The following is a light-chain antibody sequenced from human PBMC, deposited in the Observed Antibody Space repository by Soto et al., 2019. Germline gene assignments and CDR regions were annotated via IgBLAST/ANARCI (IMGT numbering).Light chain of an antibody. J-gene: IGKJ5*01. CDR3: QQYGYSPIT. CDR2: DAS. V-gene: IGKV3-20*01. CDR1: QSVSSK. Sequence: EIVMTQSPATLSVSPGERAALSCRASQSVSSKLAWYRQRPGQAPRLVIYDASSRATGIPDRFSGSGSGTDFTLTIDGLEPEDFVVYYCQQYGYSPITFGQGTRLEIK.